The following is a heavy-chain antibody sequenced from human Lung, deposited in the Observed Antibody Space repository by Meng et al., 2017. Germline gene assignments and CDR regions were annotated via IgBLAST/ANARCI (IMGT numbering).Heavy chain of an antibody. V-gene: IGHV3-21*03. J-gene: IGHJ4*02. CDR3: ARDYGGNSGGY. CDR2: ISSGSSYI. CDR1: GFTFSDYS. D-gene: IGHD4-23*01. Sequence: EAELGESGGGLVKPGGSLTRSCAASGFTFSDYSMNWVRQAPGKGLEWVSSISSGSSYIYYADSVKGRFTISRDNAKNSLYLHMNSLRVEDTGLYYCARDYGGNSGGYWGQGTLVTVSS.